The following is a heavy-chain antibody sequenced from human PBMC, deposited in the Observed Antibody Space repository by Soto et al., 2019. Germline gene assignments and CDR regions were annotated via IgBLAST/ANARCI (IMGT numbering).Heavy chain of an antibody. J-gene: IGHJ6*02. D-gene: IGHD3-22*01. CDR1: GFTFSSYS. CDR2: ISSSSSTI. CDR3: ARDNWYYYDKDGMDV. V-gene: IGHV3-48*02. Sequence: PGGSLRLSCAASGFTFSSYSMNWVRQAPGKGLEWVSYISSSSSTIYYTDSVKGRFTISRDNAKNSLYLQMNSLRDEDTAVYYCARDNWYYYDKDGMDVWGQGTTVTVSS.